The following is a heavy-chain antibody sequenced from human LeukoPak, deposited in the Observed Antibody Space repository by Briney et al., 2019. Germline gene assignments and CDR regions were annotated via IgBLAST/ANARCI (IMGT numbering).Heavy chain of an antibody. D-gene: IGHD3-16*01. CDR1: GGSVSRGSYY. CDR3: ARAWGVRPLDY. J-gene: IGHJ4*02. Sequence: PSDPLPLTCTVSGGSVSRGSYYWSWIRQPPGKGLGWIGYIYYSGSTNYNPSLKSRVTISVDTSKNQFSLKLSSVTAADTAVYYCARAWGVRPLDYWGQGTLVTVSS. CDR2: IYYSGST. V-gene: IGHV4-61*01.